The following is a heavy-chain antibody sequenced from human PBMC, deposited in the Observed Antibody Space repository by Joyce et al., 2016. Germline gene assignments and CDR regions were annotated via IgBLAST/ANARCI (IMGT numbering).Heavy chain of an antibody. CDR3: ARVSWDDAGGAFDV. CDR2: IISSGDTV. V-gene: IGHV3-48*03. CDR1: GFSFSSHE. D-gene: IGHD2-8*02. Sequence: EVHLVVSGGGLVQPGGSLRLSCVASGFSFSSHEMNWVRQAPGKGLEWVSYIISSGDTVSYADSVKGRFTISRDNAENSLSLQMNSLRAEDTALYYCARVSWDDAGGAFDVWGQGTMVTVSS. J-gene: IGHJ3*01.